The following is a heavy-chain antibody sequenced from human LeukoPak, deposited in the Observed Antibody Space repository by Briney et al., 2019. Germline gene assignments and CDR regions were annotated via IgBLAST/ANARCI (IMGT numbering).Heavy chain of an antibody. CDR3: ARWGEHSALRVHAFDI. J-gene: IGHJ3*02. D-gene: IGHD3-10*01. CDR1: GDSINSYY. Sequence: SETLSLTCTVSGDSINSYYWNWIRQPPGKGLEWIGYGHYTGSTYKNPSLNSRVAFSVDTSKDQFSLKLSSVTAADTAVYYCARWGEHSALRVHAFDIWGQGTMVTVSS. CDR2: GHYTGST. V-gene: IGHV4-59*01.